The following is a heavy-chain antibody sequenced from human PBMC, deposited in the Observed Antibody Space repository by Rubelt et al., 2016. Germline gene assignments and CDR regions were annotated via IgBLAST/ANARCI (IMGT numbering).Heavy chain of an antibody. D-gene: IGHD6-13*01. CDR3: ARGAGRFDP. V-gene: IGHV3-66*01. CDR2: IDDGGSP. CDR1: GFTVTNKY. Sequence: GQLVESGGGLVQTGGSLRLSCAASGFTVTNKYMGWARRATGKGLEWVSVIDDGGSPTYADSVEGRVTISRANSKNTGYLHMRNLGVEETDVYFCARGAGRFDPWGQGTLVTVSS. J-gene: IGHJ5*02.